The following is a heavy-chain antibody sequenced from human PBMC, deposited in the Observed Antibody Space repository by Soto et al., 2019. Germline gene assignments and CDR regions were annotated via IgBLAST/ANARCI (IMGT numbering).Heavy chain of an antibody. CDR1: KFAVSDNY. CDR3: ATRTITLPH. Sequence: EVHLVESGGGLVQPGGPLRLSCAASKFAVSDNYMSWVRQAPGKGLESVSLIYSGGTTSYADSVKGRFTISRDNSKNTLYLQMNNLRAEDTAVYYCATRTITLPHWGQGTLVTVSS. D-gene: IGHD5-12*01. CDR2: IYSGGTT. J-gene: IGHJ4*02. V-gene: IGHV3-66*01.